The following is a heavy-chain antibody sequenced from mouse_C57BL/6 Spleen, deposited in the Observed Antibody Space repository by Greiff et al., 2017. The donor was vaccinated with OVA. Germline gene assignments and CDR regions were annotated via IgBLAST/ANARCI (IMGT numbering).Heavy chain of an antibody. V-gene: IGHV5-17*01. J-gene: IGHJ2*01. Sequence: EVQLQESGGGLVKPGGSLKLSCAASGFTFSDYGMHWVRQAPEKGLEWVAYISSGSSTIYYADTVKGRFTITRDNAKNTLFLQMTILRSKDTSMYYCARPHYGNYLYYFDYWGQGTTLTVSS. CDR1: GFTFSDYG. CDR2: ISSGSSTI. D-gene: IGHD2-1*01. CDR3: ARPHYGNYLYYFDY.